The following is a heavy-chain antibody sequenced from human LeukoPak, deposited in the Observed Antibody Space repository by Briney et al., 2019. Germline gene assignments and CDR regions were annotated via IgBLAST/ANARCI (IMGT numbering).Heavy chain of an antibody. V-gene: IGHV1-2*02. CDR2: IQPTSGVT. CDR3: ARDREISTSQAAFNWFHP. J-gene: IGHJ5*02. Sequence: APEKVSCKASGYTFTNYFIHWVRQAPGQGLEWMGWIQPTSGVTDYAQTFQGRVTMTTDTSMNVAYMELRRLRSDDTAVYYCARDREISTSQAAFNWFHPWGQGTLVTVSS. CDR1: GYTFTNYF. D-gene: IGHD2/OR15-2a*01.